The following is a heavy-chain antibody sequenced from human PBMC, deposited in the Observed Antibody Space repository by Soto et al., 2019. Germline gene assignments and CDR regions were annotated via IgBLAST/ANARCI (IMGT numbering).Heavy chain of an antibody. CDR2: ILPIFGTA. V-gene: IGHV1-69*01. CDR3: ARDGGRHSGGIDY. D-gene: IGHD1-26*01. CDR1: GGTFSSYS. Sequence: QVQLVQSGAEVKKPGSSVKVSCKASGGTFSSYSINWVRQAPGQGLEWMGEILPIFGTANYAQKFQGRVTITEDESTSTAYMELSSLRSEDTAVYYCARDGGRHSGGIDYWGQGTLVTVSS. J-gene: IGHJ4*02.